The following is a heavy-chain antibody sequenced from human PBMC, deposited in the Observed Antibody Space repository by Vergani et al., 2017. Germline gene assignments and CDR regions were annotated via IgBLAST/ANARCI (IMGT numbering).Heavy chain of an antibody. CDR2: MYHSGST. D-gene: IGHD3-22*01. CDR1: GGSFSGYY. CDR3: ARMGGYDEGDAFRIGYFDS. V-gene: IGHV4-34*01. J-gene: IGHJ4*02. Sequence: QVQLQQWGAGLLKPSETLSLTCAVYGGSFSGYYWSWIRQPPGKGLEWIGYMYHSGSTNYNPSLETRVTISGDTSKNQFSLKLNSVTAADTAMYYCARMGGYDEGDAFRIGYFDSWGPGILVTVSS.